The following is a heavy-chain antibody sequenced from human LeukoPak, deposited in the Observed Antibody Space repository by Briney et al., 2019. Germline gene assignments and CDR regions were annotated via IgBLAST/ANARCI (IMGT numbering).Heavy chain of an antibody. V-gene: IGHV1-8*01. CDR2: MNHNSGNT. CDR3: ARGGDYGDYVYDY. Sequence: AQVPCKASAYITASYDIINVRQAARRGGVGLGSMNHNSGNTGYAEKFQGRVTMTRNTSISTAYMELNSLRSEDTAVYYCARGGDYGDYVYDYWGQGTLVTVSS. D-gene: IGHD4-17*01. CDR1: AYITASYD. J-gene: IGHJ4*02.